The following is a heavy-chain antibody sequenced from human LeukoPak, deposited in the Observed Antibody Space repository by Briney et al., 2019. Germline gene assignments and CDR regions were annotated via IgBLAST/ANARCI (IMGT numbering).Heavy chain of an antibody. CDR1: GYTFTSYG. CDR3: ARIRDDYVWGSYRYRFDY. CDR2: INPNSGGT. J-gene: IGHJ4*02. Sequence: ASVKVSCKASGYTFTSYGISWVRQAPGQGLEWMGWINPNSGGTNYAQKFQGRVTMTRDTSISTAYMELSRLRSDDTAVYYCARIRDDYVWGSYRYRFDYWGQGTLVTVSS. V-gene: IGHV1-2*02. D-gene: IGHD3-16*02.